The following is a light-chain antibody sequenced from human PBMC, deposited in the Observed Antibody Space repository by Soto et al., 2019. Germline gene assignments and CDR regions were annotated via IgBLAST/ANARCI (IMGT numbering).Light chain of an antibody. CDR1: SSDVGGYNY. CDR2: DVS. CDR3: SSYTSSSTLNVV. V-gene: IGLV2-14*01. Sequence: QSVLTQPASVSGSPGQSLTISCTGTSSDVGGYNYVSWYQQHPGKDPKLMIYDVSNRPSGVSNRFSGSKSGNTASLTISGLQAEDESDYYCSSYTSSSTLNVVFGGGTKVTVL. J-gene: IGLJ2*01.